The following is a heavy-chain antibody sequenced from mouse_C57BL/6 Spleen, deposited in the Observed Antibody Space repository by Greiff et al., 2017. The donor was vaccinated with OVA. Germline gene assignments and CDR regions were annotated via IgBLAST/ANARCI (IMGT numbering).Heavy chain of an antibody. CDR1: GYTFTSYG. D-gene: IGHD2-4*01. V-gene: IGHV1-81*01. Sequence: QVQLKESGAELARPGASVKLSCKASGYTFTSYGISWVKQRTGQGLEWIGEIYPRSGNTYYNEKVKGKATLTADKSSSKAYMGLRSLASEDSAVCFCARYDYGEGWFAYWGQGTLLTVSA. CDR3: ARYDYGEGWFAY. J-gene: IGHJ3*01. CDR2: IYPRSGNT.